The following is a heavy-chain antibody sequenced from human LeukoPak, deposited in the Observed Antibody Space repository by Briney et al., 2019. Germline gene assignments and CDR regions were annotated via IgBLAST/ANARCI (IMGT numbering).Heavy chain of an antibody. CDR3: AKEIDILTGEYYFDY. J-gene: IGHJ4*02. CDR2: ISWNSGSI. V-gene: IGHV3-9*01. D-gene: IGHD3-9*01. CDR1: GFTFDDYA. Sequence: GRSLRLSCAASGFTFDDYAMHWVRQAPGKGLEWVSGISWNSGSIGYADSVKGRFTISRDNAKNSLYLQMTSLRAEDTALYYCAKEIDILTGEYYFDYWGQGTLVTVSS.